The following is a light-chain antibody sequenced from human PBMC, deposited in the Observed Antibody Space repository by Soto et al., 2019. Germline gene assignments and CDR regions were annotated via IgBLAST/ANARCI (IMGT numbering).Light chain of an antibody. J-gene: IGKJ1*01. CDR2: AAS. CDR3: QNCNEYSRT. V-gene: IGKV1-39*01. Sequence: DIQMTQSPSSLSASVGDRVTISCRASQSISRNLNWYQQKPGKAPKLLIYAASSLQSGVPSRFSGSGFGTEFTLTISSLQPDDSAIYYCQNCNEYSRTFGQGTKVDIK. CDR1: QSISRN.